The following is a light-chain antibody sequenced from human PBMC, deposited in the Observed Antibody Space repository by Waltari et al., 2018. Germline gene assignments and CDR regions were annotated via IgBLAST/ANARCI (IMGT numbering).Light chain of an antibody. J-gene: IGLJ3*02. CDR3: SSYAGSNSWV. CDR2: EVS. CDR1: SSDVGGYNY. V-gene: IGLV2-8*01. Sequence: QSALTQPPSASGSPGQSVTISCTGTSSDVGGYNYVSWYQQPPGKAPKLMIYEVSKRPSGVPDRFSGSKSGNTASLTVSGLQAEDEADYYCSSYAGSNSWVFGGGTKLTVL.